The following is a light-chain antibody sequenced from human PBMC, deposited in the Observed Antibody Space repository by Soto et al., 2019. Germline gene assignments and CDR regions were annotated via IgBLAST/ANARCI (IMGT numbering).Light chain of an antibody. V-gene: IGKV3-15*01. CDR1: QSISTN. Sequence: EIVMTQSPDTLSVFPGERATLSCRASQSISTNSAWYQQKPGQAPRLLIYGASTRATGIPARFSGSGSGTEFTLTINSLQSEDFAVYYCQQYNDWPPMYTFGQGTKLEI. J-gene: IGKJ2*01. CDR2: GAS. CDR3: QQYNDWPPMYT.